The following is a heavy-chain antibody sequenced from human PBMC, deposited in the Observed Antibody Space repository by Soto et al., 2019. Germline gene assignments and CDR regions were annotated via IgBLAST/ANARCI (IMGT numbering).Heavy chain of an antibody. CDR2: ISAYNGNT. D-gene: IGHD3-10*01. CDR3: ARDLSPYYYGSGSNPIFDY. J-gene: IGHJ4*02. V-gene: IGHV1-18*04. CDR1: GYTFTSYG. Sequence: ASVKVSCKASGYTFTSYGISWVRQAPGQGLEWMGWISAYNGNTNYAQELQGRVTMTTDTSTSTAYMELRSLRSDDTAVYYCARDLSPYYYGSGSNPIFDYWGQGTLVTVS.